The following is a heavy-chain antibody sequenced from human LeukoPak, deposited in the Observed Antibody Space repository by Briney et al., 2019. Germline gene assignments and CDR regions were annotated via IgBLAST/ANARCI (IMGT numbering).Heavy chain of an antibody. CDR3: ARAVSGRFDY. D-gene: IGHD6-19*01. J-gene: IGHJ4*02. V-gene: IGHV4-59*08. Sequence: SETLSLTCTVSGGSISSYYWSWIRQPPGKGLEWAGYIYYSGSTNYNPSLKSRVTISVDTSKNQFSLKLSSVTAADTAIYYCARAVSGRFDYWGQGTLVTVSS. CDR1: GGSISSYY. CDR2: IYYSGST.